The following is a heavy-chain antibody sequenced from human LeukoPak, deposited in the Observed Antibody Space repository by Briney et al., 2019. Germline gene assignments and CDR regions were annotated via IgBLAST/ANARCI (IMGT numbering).Heavy chain of an antibody. J-gene: IGHJ6*03. CDR2: ISGSGGST. CDR1: GFTFSSYA. Sequence: GGSLRLSCAASGFTFSSYAMSWVRQAPGKGLEWVSAISGSGGSTYYADSVKGRFTISRDNSKNTLYLQMNSLRAEDTAVYYCAKDGWHARYCSSTSCYGDYYYYYMDVWGKGTTVTVSS. D-gene: IGHD2-2*01. V-gene: IGHV3-23*01. CDR3: AKDGWHARYCSSTSCYGDYYYYYMDV.